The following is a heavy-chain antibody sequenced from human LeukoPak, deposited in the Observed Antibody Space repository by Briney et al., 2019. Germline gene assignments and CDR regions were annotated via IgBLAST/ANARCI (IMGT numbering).Heavy chain of an antibody. D-gene: IGHD3-22*01. CDR2: ISYDGSNK. Sequence: GGSLRLSCAASGFTFSSYAMHWVRQAPGKGLEWVAVISYDGSNKYYADSVKGRFTISRDNSKNTLYLQMNSLRAEDTAVYYCARDEFSMIVVEAKPAGYWGQGTLVTVSS. CDR1: GFTFSSYA. CDR3: ARDEFSMIVVEAKPAGY. V-gene: IGHV3-30-3*01. J-gene: IGHJ4*02.